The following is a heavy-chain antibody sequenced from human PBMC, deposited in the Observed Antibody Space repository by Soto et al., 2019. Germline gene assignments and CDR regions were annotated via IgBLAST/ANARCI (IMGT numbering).Heavy chain of an antibody. CDR2: IWYDGSNK. D-gene: IGHD2-15*01. J-gene: IGHJ6*02. Sequence: QVQLVESRGGVVQPGRSLRLSCAASGFAFSDYAMHWVRQAPGKGLEWVAVIWYDGSNKYYGDSVKGRFTISRDNSKNTVYLHMNSLRAEDTAVYYCARGLVVAALDVWGQGTTVTVSS. V-gene: IGHV3-33*01. CDR3: ARGLVVAALDV. CDR1: GFAFSDYA.